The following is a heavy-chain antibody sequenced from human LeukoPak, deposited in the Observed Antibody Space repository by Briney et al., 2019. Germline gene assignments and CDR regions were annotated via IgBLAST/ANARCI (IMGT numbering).Heavy chain of an antibody. Sequence: PGGSLRLSCAASGFSFYAYSVTWVRQAPGKGPEWVASIDSSGDFVFYADSVKGRFTISRDNAKNSLYLQMNSLRADDTAVYYCARGYCSGGSCYWNWFDPWGQGTLVTVSS. CDR1: GFSFYAYS. V-gene: IGHV3-21*01. CDR2: IDSSGDFV. CDR3: ARGYCSGGSCYWNWFDP. J-gene: IGHJ5*02. D-gene: IGHD2-15*01.